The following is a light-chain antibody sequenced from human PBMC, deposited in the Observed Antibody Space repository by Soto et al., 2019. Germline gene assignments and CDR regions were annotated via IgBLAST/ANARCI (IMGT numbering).Light chain of an antibody. J-gene: IGKJ4*01. Sequence: EIVLTQSPATLSLSPGERATLSCRASQSVSSYLAWYQQKPGQAPRLLIYDASNSATGIPARFSGSGSGTDFTLTISSLEPEDFAVYYCQQRSNWPPGFGGGTKVEIK. CDR2: DAS. CDR1: QSVSSY. V-gene: IGKV3-11*01. CDR3: QQRSNWPPG.